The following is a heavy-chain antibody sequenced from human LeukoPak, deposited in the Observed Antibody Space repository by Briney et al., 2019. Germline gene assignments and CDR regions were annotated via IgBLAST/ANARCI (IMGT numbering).Heavy chain of an antibody. CDR2: INHSGST. J-gene: IGHJ1*01. CDR3: ARGRFYSSGWPFSCKALTSRPPPH. Sequence: SETLSLTCAVYGGSFSGYYWSWIRQPPGKGLEWVGEINHSGSTNYNPSLKSRVTISVDTSKNQFSLKLSSVTAADTAVYYCARGRFYSSGWPFSCKALTSRPPPHWGQGTLVTVSS. V-gene: IGHV4-34*01. D-gene: IGHD6-19*01. CDR1: GGSFSGYY.